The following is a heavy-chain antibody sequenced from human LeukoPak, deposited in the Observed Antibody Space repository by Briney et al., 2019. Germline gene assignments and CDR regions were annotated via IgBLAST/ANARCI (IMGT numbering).Heavy chain of an antibody. CDR3: AKASLYCSSTSCRPDWYFDL. J-gene: IGHJ2*01. CDR1: GFTFSSYA. Sequence: GGSLRLSCAASGFTFSSYAMSWVRRAPGKGLEWVSAISGSGGSTYYADSVKGRFTISRDNSKNTLYLQMNSLRAEDTAVYYCAKASLYCSSTSCRPDWYFDLWGRGTLVTVSS. V-gene: IGHV3-23*01. D-gene: IGHD2-2*01. CDR2: ISGSGGST.